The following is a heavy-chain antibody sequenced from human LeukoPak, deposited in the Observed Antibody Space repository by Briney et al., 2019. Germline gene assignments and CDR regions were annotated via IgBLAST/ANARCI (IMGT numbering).Heavy chain of an antibody. V-gene: IGHV1-2*02. Sequence: ASVKVSCKASGYTFTGYYMHWVRQAPGQGLEWMGWINPNSGDTKYAQKFQGRVTMTRDTSISTAYMELSRLRSDDMAVYYCARDLSLAVPVQGYWGQGTLVTVSS. J-gene: IGHJ4*02. CDR3: ARDLSLAVPVQGY. D-gene: IGHD6-19*01. CDR2: INPNSGDT. CDR1: GYTFTGYY.